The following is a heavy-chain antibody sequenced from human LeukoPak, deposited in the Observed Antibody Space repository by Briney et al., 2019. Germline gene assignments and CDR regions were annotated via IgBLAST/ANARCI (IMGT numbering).Heavy chain of an antibody. Sequence: ASVKVSCKASGYTFSGYSMHWVRQAPGQGLEWMGRINPNSGVTYYAQKFQGRVTMTRDTSISTAYMELSRLRSDDTAVYYCARGRPSTTAMGKIDYWGQGTLVTVSS. J-gene: IGHJ4*02. CDR2: INPNSGVT. D-gene: IGHD5-18*01. V-gene: IGHV1-2*06. CDR3: ARGRPSTTAMGKIDY. CDR1: GYTFSGYS.